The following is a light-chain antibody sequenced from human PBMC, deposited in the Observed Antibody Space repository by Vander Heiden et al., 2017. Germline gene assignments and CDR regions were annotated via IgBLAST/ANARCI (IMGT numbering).Light chain of an antibody. Sequence: VLPPSPGTLSFSPGERATLSCRASQSVSSSYLAWYQQKPGQAPRLLIYGASSRATGIPDRVSGSGSGTDFTRTISRLEPEDFAGYYCQLRDTFGQGTKLEIK. CDR3: QLRDT. V-gene: IGKV3-20*01. J-gene: IGKJ2*01. CDR1: QSVSSSY. CDR2: GAS.